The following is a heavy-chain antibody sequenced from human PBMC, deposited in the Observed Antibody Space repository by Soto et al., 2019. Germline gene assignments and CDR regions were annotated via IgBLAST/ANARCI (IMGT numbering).Heavy chain of an antibody. Sequence: PGGSLRLSCTGSGFTFADYTMSWVRRAPGKGLEWVGLIRSEANGGTTHYAASVHGGFIISRDDSRGIASLQMNNLKSEDTAVYYCTRVGKFDYWGQGTLVTVSS. CDR1: GFTFADYT. CDR3: TRVGKFDY. J-gene: IGHJ4*02. CDR2: IRSEANGGTT. V-gene: IGHV3-49*04. D-gene: IGHD1-26*01.